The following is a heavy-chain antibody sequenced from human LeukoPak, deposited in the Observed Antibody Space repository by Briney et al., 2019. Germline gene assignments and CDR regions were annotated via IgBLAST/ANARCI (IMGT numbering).Heavy chain of an antibody. V-gene: IGHV4-4*02. CDR3: AGRRGGWDYYYYYMDV. J-gene: IGHJ6*03. Sequence: PSETLSLTCTVSGYPISSSNWWSWVRQPPGKGLEWIGEIYHSGSTNYNPSLKSRVTISVDKSKNQFSLKLSSVTAADTAVYYCAGRRGGWDYYYYYMDVWGKGTTVTVSS. CDR2: IYHSGST. CDR1: GYPISSSNW. D-gene: IGHD6-19*01.